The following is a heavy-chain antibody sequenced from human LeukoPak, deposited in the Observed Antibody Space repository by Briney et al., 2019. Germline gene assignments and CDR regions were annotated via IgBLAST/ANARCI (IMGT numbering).Heavy chain of an antibody. CDR1: GGSISSYY. V-gene: IGHV4-59*01. J-gene: IGHJ4*02. CDR3: ARVGSGAADY. D-gene: IGHD6-19*01. CDR2: IYYSGST. Sequence: SETLSLSCTVSGGSISSYYWSWIRQPPGKGLEWIGYIYYSGSTNYNPSLKSRVTISVDTSKNQFSLKLSSVTAADTAVYYCARVGSGAADYWGQGTLVTVSS.